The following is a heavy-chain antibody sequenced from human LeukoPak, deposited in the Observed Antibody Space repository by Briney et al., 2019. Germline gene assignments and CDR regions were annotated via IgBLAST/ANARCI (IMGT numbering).Heavy chain of an antibody. CDR2: INHSGST. J-gene: IGHJ4*02. V-gene: IGHV4-34*01. CDR3: ARGRASFDY. Sequence: SETLSLTCAVYGGSFSGYYRSWIRQPPGKGLEWIGEINHSGSTNYNPSLKSRVTISVDTSKNQFSLKLSSVTAADTAVYYCARGRASFDYWGQGTLVTVSS. CDR1: GGSFSGYY.